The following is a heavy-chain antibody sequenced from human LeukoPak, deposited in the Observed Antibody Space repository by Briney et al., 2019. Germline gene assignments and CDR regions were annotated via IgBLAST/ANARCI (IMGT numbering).Heavy chain of an antibody. V-gene: IGHV4-38-2*02. D-gene: IGHD3-22*01. CDR3: ARTTQGYDSSGYYFQDAFDI. Sequence: SETLSLTCTVSGYSISSGYYWGWIRQPPGKGLEWIGNIYHSGSTYYNPSLKSRVTISVDTSKNQFSLKLSSVTAADTAVYYCARTTQGYDSSGYYFQDAFDIWGQGTMVTVSS. CDR1: GYSISSGYY. J-gene: IGHJ3*02. CDR2: IYHSGST.